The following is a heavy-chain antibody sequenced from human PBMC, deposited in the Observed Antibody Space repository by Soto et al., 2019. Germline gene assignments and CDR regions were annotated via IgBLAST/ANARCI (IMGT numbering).Heavy chain of an antibody. V-gene: IGHV3-23*01. D-gene: IGHD4-17*01. CDR1: GFTFSSYA. CDR2: ISGSGGST. J-gene: IGHJ5*02. Sequence: EVQLLESGGGLGQPGGSLRLSCAASGFTFSSYAMSWVRQAPGKGLEWVSAISGSGGSTYYADSVKGRFTISRDNSKNTLYLQMNSLRAEDTAVYYCARLHDYGDYPWFDPWGQGTLVTVSS. CDR3: ARLHDYGDYPWFDP.